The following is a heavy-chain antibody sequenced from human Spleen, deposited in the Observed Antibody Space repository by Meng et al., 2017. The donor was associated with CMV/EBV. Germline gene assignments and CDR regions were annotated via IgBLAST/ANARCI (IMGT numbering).Heavy chain of an antibody. V-gene: IGHV3-21*01. CDR2: IDSSSSYE. CDR3: TRAPIFGVAYYFDF. Sequence: GGSLRLSCAASGFTFSSYNMNWVRQAPGKGLEWVSCIDSSSSYEYYADPVKGRFTISRDNAKNSLYLQMNSLRADDTAVYYCTRAPIFGVAYYFDFWGQGTLVTVSS. CDR1: GFTFSSYN. J-gene: IGHJ4*02. D-gene: IGHD3-3*01.